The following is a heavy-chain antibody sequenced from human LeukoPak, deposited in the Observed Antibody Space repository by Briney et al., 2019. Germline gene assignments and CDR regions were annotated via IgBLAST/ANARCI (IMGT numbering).Heavy chain of an antibody. CDR2: IYYSRST. Sequence: SETLSFTCTVSGGSISGHYWSWIRQPPGKGLEWIGYIYYSRSTNYNPSLKSRVTISVDTSKNQFSLKVSSVTAADTAVYYCARHDSSGGIDWFDPWGQGTRVTVSS. CDR1: GGSISGHY. J-gene: IGHJ5*02. V-gene: IGHV4-59*11. CDR3: ARHDSSGGIDWFDP. D-gene: IGHD3-16*01.